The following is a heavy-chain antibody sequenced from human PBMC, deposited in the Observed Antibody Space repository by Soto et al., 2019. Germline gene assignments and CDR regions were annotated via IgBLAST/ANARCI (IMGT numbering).Heavy chain of an antibody. D-gene: IGHD1-20*01. J-gene: IGHJ3*02. Sequence: EVQLVESGGGLVKPGGSLRLSCAASGSTFSNAWMSWVRQAPGKGLEWVGRIKSKTDGGTTDYAAPVKGRFTISRDDSKNTLYLQMNSLKTEDTAVYYCTTDRYNWNDGAFDIWGQGTMVTVSS. CDR1: GSTFSNAW. CDR3: TTDRYNWNDGAFDI. CDR2: IKSKTDGGTT. V-gene: IGHV3-15*01.